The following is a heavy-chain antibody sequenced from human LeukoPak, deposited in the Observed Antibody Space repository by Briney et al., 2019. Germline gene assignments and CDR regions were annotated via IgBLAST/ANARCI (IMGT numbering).Heavy chain of an antibody. V-gene: IGHV1-69*13. J-gene: IGHJ4*02. D-gene: IGHD3-22*01. CDR1: GYTFTSYS. CDR2: IIPIFGTA. Sequence: GASVKVSCKASGYTFTSYSMNWVRQAPGQGLEWMGGIIPIFGTANYAQKFQGRVTITADESTSTVYMELSSLRSEDTAVYYCASARGYYDSSGYFIWGQGTLVTVSS. CDR3: ASARGYYDSSGYFI.